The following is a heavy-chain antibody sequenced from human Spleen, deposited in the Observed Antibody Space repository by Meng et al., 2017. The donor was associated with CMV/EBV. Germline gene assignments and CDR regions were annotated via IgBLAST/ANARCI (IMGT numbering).Heavy chain of an antibody. D-gene: IGHD6-13*01. CDR2: IYYSGST. Sequence: GSLRLSCTVSGGSISSYYWSWIRQPPGKGLEWIGYIYYSGSTNYNPSLKSRVTISVDTSKNQFSPKLSSVTAADTAVYYCARDRGSSWYDYWGQGTLVTVSS. CDR3: ARDRGSSWYDY. J-gene: IGHJ4*02. V-gene: IGHV4-59*01. CDR1: GGSISSYY.